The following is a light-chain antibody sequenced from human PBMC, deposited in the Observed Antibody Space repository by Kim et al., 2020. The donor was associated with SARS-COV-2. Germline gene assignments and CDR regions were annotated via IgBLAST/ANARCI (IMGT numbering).Light chain of an antibody. CDR2: QDN. V-gene: IGLV3-1*01. J-gene: IGLJ1*01. CDR1: KSGDKY. CDR3: QAWDSSTYV. Sequence: SYELTQPPSVSVFPGQTASITCAGDKSGDKYASWYQQKSGQSHVLVIYQDNKRPSGIPERFSGSNSGNTATLTISGPHAMDEADYYCQAWDSSTYVFGPGTKVTVL.